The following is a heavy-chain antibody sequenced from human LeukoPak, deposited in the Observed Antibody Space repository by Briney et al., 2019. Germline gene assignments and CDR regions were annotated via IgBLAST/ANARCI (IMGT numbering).Heavy chain of an antibody. CDR2: IYHSEST. CDR1: GYSISSGYY. Sequence: SETLSLTCAVSGYSISSGYYWGWIRQPPGKGLEWIGSIYHSESTYYNPSLKSRVTISVDTSKNQFSLKLTSVTATDTAVDYCTRVAVPGTVDYWGQGTLVTVSS. D-gene: IGHD6-19*01. V-gene: IGHV4-38-2*01. J-gene: IGHJ4*02. CDR3: TRVAVPGTVDY.